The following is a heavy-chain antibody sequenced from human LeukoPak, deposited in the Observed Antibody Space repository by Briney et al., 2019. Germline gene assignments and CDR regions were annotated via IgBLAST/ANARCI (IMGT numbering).Heavy chain of an antibody. V-gene: IGHV4-59*01. D-gene: IGHD6-6*01. Sequence: KPSETLSLTCTDSGDSISGYYWSWIRQPPQKRLEWIAYIYYGGSSHYNPSLKSRVTLSVDSSKNQFSLKLSSVTAADTGVYYCARGLIAAREYLDSWGQGTLVTVSS. CDR3: ARGLIAAREYLDS. J-gene: IGHJ4*02. CDR2: IYYGGSS. CDR1: GDSISGYY.